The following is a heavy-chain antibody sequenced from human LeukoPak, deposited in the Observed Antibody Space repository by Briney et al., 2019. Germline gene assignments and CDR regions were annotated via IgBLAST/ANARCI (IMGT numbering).Heavy chain of an antibody. CDR3: ARGGGYHWFDP. CDR1: GGSFSGYY. CDR2: INHSGNT. V-gene: IGHV4-34*01. J-gene: IGHJ5*02. Sequence: PSETLSLTCAVSGGSFSGYYWSWIRQPPGKGLEWIGEINHSGNTNYNPSLKSRVTISVDTSKNQFSLTLSSVTAADTAVYYCARGGGYHWFDPWGQGTLVTVSS. D-gene: IGHD1-1*01.